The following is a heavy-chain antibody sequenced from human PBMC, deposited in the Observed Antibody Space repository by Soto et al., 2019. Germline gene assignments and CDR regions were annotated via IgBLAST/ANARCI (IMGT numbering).Heavy chain of an antibody. CDR3: ARSPRGQDYYYGMDV. CDR2: IIPIFGTA. Sequence: QVQLVQSGAEVKKPGSSVKVSCKASGGTFSSYAINWVRQAPGQGLEWMGGIIPIFGTADYAQKFQGRVTIIADESTSTAYMELSSLRSEDTAVYYCARSPRGQDYYYGMDVWGQGTTVTVFS. V-gene: IGHV1-69*12. D-gene: IGHD5-12*01. J-gene: IGHJ6*02. CDR1: GGTFSSYA.